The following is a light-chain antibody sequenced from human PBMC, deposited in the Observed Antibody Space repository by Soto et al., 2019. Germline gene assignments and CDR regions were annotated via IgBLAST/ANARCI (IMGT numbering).Light chain of an antibody. J-gene: IGKJ1*01. CDR2: LAS. CDR3: LQHDSYPWT. Sequence: DIQMTQSPSAMSASVGDRVTITCRASHVISNYLAWFQQKPGKVPKRLIYLASSLDSGVPSRFSGSGSGAQFTLTISNLQPVDFATYYCLQHDSYPWTFGQGTKVEIK. V-gene: IGKV1-17*03. CDR1: HVISNY.